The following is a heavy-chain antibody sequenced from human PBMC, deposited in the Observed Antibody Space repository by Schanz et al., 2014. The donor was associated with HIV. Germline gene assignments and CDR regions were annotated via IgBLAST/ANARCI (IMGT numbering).Heavy chain of an antibody. CDR1: GYIFTSNG. V-gene: IGHV1-18*01. CDR3: ARGYCGGGTCYSGDY. Sequence: QVQLVQSGAEVKKPGASVRVSCKTSGYIFTSNGISWVRQAPGQGLEWMGWISPSNGNTNYAQKFQGRVTMTTDTLTSTVYMELRSLRSDDTAVYYCARGYCGGGTCYSGDYWGQGTLVTVSS. CDR2: ISPSNGNT. D-gene: IGHD2-15*01. J-gene: IGHJ4*02.